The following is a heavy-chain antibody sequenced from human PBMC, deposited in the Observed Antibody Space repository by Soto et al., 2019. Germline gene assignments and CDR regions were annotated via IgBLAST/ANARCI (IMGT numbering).Heavy chain of an antibody. Sequence: WASVKVSCKASGGTFSNYAVSWVRQGPGQGLEWMGGIIPLFGTTNFAQRFQGRVTITADTSTGTALMELSSLTSEDTAVYYCARSPFQIASAGTYYFDYWGQGTLVTVSS. CDR1: GGTFSNYA. J-gene: IGHJ4*02. V-gene: IGHV1-69*06. CDR2: IIPLFGTT. D-gene: IGHD6-25*01. CDR3: ARSPFQIASAGTYYFDY.